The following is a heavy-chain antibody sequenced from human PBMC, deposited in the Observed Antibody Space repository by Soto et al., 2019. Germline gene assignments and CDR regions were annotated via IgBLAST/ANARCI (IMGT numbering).Heavy chain of an antibody. Sequence: ASVKVSCKASGYTFTSYGISWVRQAPGQGLEWMGWISAYNGNTNYAQKLQGRVTITTDTSTSTAYMVLRILRSDDTAVYYCARVRVTMVRGAYSRYFDYWG. D-gene: IGHD3-10*01. J-gene: IGHJ4*01. V-gene: IGHV1-18*01. CDR1: GYTFTSYG. CDR3: ARVRVTMVRGAYSRYFDY. CDR2: ISAYNGNT.